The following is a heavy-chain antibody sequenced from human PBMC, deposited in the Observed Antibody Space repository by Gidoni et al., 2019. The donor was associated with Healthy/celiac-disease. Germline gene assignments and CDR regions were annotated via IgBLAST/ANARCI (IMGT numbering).Heavy chain of an antibody. CDR2: ISGDGGST. CDR3: AKDTAYYDSSGDDYFDY. CDR1: GFTFDDYA. Sequence: EVQLVESGGGVVQPGGSLRLSCAASGFTFDDYAMHWVRQAPGKGLEWVSLISGDGGSTYYADSVKGRFTISRDNSKNSLYLQMNSLRTEDTALYYCAKDTAYYDSSGDDYFDYWGQGTLVTVSS. J-gene: IGHJ4*02. D-gene: IGHD3-22*01. V-gene: IGHV3-43*02.